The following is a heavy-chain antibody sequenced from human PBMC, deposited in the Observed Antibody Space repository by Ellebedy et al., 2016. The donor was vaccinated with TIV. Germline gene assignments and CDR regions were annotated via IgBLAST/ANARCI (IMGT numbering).Heavy chain of an antibody. D-gene: IGHD2-15*01. V-gene: IGHV5-51*01. Sequence: GESLKISCKSSGYSFTSCWIGWVRQMPGKGLEWMGIIYPGDSHTTYSPSFQGQVTMSADKSISTAYLQWSSLKASDTAMYYCARYSGGSYSYFDLWGRGTLVTVSS. CDR2: IYPGDSHT. CDR3: ARYSGGSYSYFDL. CDR1: GYSFTSCW. J-gene: IGHJ2*01.